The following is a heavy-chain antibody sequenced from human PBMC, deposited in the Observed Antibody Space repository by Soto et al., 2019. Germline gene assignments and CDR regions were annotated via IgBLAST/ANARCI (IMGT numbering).Heavy chain of an antibody. CDR1: GYTFTGYH. CDR2: INPNSGGT. CDR3: ARSSRHYYGSGSYYKETGYYYYGMDV. J-gene: IGHJ6*02. Sequence: GASVKVSCKASGYTFTGYHMHWVRQAPGQGLEWMGWINPNSGGTNYAQKFQGWVTMTRDTSISTAYMELSRLRSDDTAVYYCARSSRHYYGSGSYYKETGYYYYGMDVWGQGTTVTVSS. V-gene: IGHV1-2*04. D-gene: IGHD3-10*01.